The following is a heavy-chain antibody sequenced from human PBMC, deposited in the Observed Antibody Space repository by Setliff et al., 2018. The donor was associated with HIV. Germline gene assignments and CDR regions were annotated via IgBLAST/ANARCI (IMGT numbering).Heavy chain of an antibody. D-gene: IGHD3-16*01. V-gene: IGHV3-21*04. CDR3: AKDDYVWGNPFDY. Sequence: PGGSLRLSCAASDFTFSTYCMNWVRQAPGKGLEWISSISYRSSYIYYSDSVKGRFTISRDNSKNTLYLQMNSLRAEDTAVYFCAKDDYVWGNPFDYWGQGTLVTVSS. CDR1: DFTFSTYC. CDR2: ISYRSSYI. J-gene: IGHJ4*02.